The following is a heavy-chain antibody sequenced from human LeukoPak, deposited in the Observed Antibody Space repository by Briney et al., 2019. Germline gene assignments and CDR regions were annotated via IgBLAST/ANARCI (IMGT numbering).Heavy chain of an antibody. V-gene: IGHV3-72*01. Sequence: PGGSLRLSCAASAFTFSRYAMHWIRQAPGKGLEWVGRTRDKANSYTTEYAASVKGRFTISRDDSKNSLYLQMNSLKTEDTAMYYCARTGGGSFYYMDVWGKGTTVTVSS. J-gene: IGHJ6*03. D-gene: IGHD1-26*01. CDR3: ARTGGGSFYYMDV. CDR2: TRDKANSYTT. CDR1: AFTFSRYA.